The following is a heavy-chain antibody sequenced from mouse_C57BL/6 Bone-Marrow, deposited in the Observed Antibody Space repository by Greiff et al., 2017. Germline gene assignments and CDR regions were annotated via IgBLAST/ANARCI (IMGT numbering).Heavy chain of an antibody. J-gene: IGHJ1*03. CDR2: INYDGSST. D-gene: IGHD1-1*01. V-gene: IGHV5-16*01. CDR3: ARDQDYYGSSYWYFDV. CDR1: GFTFSDYY. Sequence: EVKVVESEGGLVQPGSSMKLSCTASGFTFSDYYMAWVRQVPEKGLEWVANINYDGSSTYYLDSLKSRFIISRDNAKNILYLQMSSLKSEDTAPYYCARDQDYYGSSYWYFDVWGTGTTVTVSS.